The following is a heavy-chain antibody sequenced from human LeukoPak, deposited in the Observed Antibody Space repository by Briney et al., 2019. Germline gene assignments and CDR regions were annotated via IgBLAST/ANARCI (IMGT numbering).Heavy chain of an antibody. CDR2: ISSSGSTI. D-gene: IGHD3-16*02. CDR1: GFTFSDYY. J-gene: IGHJ4*02. V-gene: IGHV3-11*01. CDR3: ARSSYDYVWGSYRYTILYYFDY. Sequence: GGSLRLSCAASGFTFSDYYMSWIRQAPGKGLEWVSYISSSGSTIYYADSVKGRFTISRDNAKNSLYLQMNSLRAEETAVYYCARSSYDYVWGSYRYTILYYFDYWGQGTLVTVSS.